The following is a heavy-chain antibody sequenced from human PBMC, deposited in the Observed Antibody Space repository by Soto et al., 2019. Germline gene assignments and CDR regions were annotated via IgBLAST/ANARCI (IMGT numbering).Heavy chain of an antibody. V-gene: IGHV1-18*01. CDR2: ISAYNGNT. CDR1: GYTFTSYG. D-gene: IGHD2-2*01. J-gene: IGHJ6*02. CDR3: ARDLRVVVVPAAMEGMDV. Sequence: QVQLVQSGAEVKKPGASVKVSCKASGYTFTSYGISWVRQAPGQGLEWMGWISAYNGNTNYAQKLQGRVTMTTDTSTSTAYMELRSLRSDDTTVYYCARDLRVVVVPAAMEGMDVWGQGTTVTVSS.